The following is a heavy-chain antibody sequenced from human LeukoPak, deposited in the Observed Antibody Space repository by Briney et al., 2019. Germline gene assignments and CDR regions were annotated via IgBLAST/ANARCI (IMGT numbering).Heavy chain of an antibody. CDR2: INHSGST. D-gene: IGHD6-6*01. CDR1: RGSFSGYY. J-gene: IGHJ5*02. V-gene: IGHV4-34*01. Sequence: PSETLSLTCAVYRGSFSGYYWSWIRQPPGKGLEWIGEINHSGSTNYNPSLKSRVTISVDTSKNQFSLKLSSVTAADTAVYYCARGPRIAARPPRGFDPWGQGTLVTVSS. CDR3: ARGPRIAARPPRGFDP.